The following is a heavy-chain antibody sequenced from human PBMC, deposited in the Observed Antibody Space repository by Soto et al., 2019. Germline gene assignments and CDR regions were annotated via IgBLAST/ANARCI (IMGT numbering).Heavy chain of an antibody. D-gene: IGHD1-1*01. Sequence: QVQLVQSGAEVRKPGASVKVSCEASGYTFTSYDIYWVRQATGRGLEWMGWMNPNTGNSGYAQKFQGRVTMTSDTSISTAHMELSSLGSEDTAVYYCARRAETNGWNGFGADKYYFDFWGQGTLVTVSS. J-gene: IGHJ4*02. CDR2: MNPNTGNS. CDR1: GYTFTSYD. V-gene: IGHV1-8*01. CDR3: ARRAETNGWNGFGADKYYFDF.